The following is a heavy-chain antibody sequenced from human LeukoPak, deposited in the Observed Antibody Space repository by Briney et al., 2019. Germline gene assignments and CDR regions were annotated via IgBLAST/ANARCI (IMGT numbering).Heavy chain of an antibody. J-gene: IGHJ4*02. CDR2: IYYSGST. Sequence: SETLSLTCTVSGGSISSYYCSWMRQPPGKGLEWIGYIYYSGSTNYNPSLKSRVTISVDTSKNQFSLKLSSLTAADTAVYYCARRGGTMEHFDYWGQGTLVTVSS. D-gene: IGHD3-10*01. V-gene: IGHV4-59*01. CDR1: GGSISSYY. CDR3: ARRGGTMEHFDY.